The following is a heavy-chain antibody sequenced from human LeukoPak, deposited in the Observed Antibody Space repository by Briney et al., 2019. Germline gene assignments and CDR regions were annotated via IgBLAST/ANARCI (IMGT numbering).Heavy chain of an antibody. CDR3: ARLGAAAGTDYYYYYMDV. CDR2: INHSGST. CDR1: GGSFSGYY. Sequence: SETLSLTCAVYGGSFSGYYWSWIRQPPGKGLEWIGEINHSGSTNYNPSLKSRVTISVDTSKNQFSLKLSSVTAADTAVYYCARLGAAAGTDYYYYYMDVWGKGTMVTISS. J-gene: IGHJ6*03. D-gene: IGHD6-13*01. V-gene: IGHV4-34*01.